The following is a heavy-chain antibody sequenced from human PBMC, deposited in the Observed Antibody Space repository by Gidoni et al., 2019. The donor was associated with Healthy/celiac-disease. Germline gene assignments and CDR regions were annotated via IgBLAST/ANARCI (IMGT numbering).Heavy chain of an antibody. CDR2: INPSGGST. CDR1: GYTFTSYY. J-gene: IGHJ5*02. D-gene: IGHD3-3*01. CDR3: AREVVDFWSGYAIRGWFDP. V-gene: IGHV1-46*01. Sequence: QVQLVQSGAEVKKPGASVKVSCKASGYTFTSYYMHWVRQAPGQGLEWMGIINPSGGSTSYEQKFQGRVTMTRDTSTSTVYMELSSLRSEDTAVYYCAREVVDFWSGYAIRGWFDPWGQGTLVTVSS.